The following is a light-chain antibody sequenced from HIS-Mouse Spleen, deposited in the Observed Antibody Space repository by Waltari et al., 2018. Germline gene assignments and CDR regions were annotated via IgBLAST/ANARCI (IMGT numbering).Light chain of an antibody. V-gene: IGLV3-25*03. CDR1: ALPKQY. CDR2: KDS. Sequence: SYELTQPPSVSVSPGQTARITCSGDALPKQYAYWYQQKPGQAPVLVIYKDSERPSGIPERFSGSSSGKTVTLTISGVQAEDEADYYCQSADSSGTYNWVFGGGTKLTVL. CDR3: QSADSSGTYNWV. J-gene: IGLJ3*02.